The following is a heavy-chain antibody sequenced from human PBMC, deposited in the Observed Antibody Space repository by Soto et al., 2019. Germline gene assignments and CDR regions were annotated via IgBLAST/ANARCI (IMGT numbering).Heavy chain of an antibody. V-gene: IGHV1-2*02. CDR2: LNPDTGGR. CDR1: GYTFTGYY. CDR3: ARFGREVHKIDY. D-gene: IGHD3-16*01. J-gene: IGHJ4*02. Sequence: ASVKVSCKASGYTFTGYYIHWVRQAPGQGLEWVGWLNPDTGGRNFAQQFQGRVTMARDTSISTAYMELRGLRSDDTALYFCARFGREVHKIDYWGQGTLVTVSS.